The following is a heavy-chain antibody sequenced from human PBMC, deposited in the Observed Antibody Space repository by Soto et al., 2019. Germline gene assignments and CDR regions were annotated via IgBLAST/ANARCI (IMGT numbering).Heavy chain of an antibody. CDR3: ARGAGSSSYNYDSHEF. CDR2: IYYTGST. CDR1: VDSISDYS. Sequence: PSETLSLTCTSSVDSISDYSWSCIRHPPGKGLEWIGYIYYTGSTNYNLSLRSRVTISADTSKNQFSLNLRSVTAADTAMYYCARGAGSSSYNYDSHEFWGQGTLVIVSS. D-gene: IGHD3-22*01. V-gene: IGHV4-59*01. J-gene: IGHJ4*02.